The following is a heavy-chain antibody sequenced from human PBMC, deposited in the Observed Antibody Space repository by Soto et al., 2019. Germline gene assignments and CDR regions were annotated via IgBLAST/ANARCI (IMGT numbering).Heavy chain of an antibody. J-gene: IGHJ6*02. D-gene: IGHD3-10*01. Sequence: EVQLVESGGGLVQPGGSLRLSCAASGFTFSSYWMSWVRQAPGKGLEWVANIKQDGSEKYYVDSVKGRFTISRDNAKNSLYPQMLSLRAGDTAVYYCARGGGRRVMSPTGMDVWGQGTTVTVSS. CDR3: ARGGGRRVMSPTGMDV. CDR2: IKQDGSEK. CDR1: GFTFSSYW. V-gene: IGHV3-7*04.